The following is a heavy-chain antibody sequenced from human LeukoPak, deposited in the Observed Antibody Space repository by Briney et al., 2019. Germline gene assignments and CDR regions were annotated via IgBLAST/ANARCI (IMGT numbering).Heavy chain of an antibody. J-gene: IGHJ4*02. CDR1: GFSLSTSGVG. Sequence: SGPTLVKPTQTLTLTCTFSGFSLSTSGVGVGWIRQPPGKALEWLALIYWDDDKRYSPSLKSRLTITKDTSKNQVVLTMTNMGPVDTATYYRAHRYCSGGSCRNFDYWGQGTLVTVSS. CDR2: IYWDDDK. D-gene: IGHD2-15*01. V-gene: IGHV2-5*02. CDR3: AHRYCSGGSCRNFDY.